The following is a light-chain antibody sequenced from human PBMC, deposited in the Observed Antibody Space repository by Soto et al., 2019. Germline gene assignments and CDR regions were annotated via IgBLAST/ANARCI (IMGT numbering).Light chain of an antibody. CDR1: QGIGFF. CDR2: AAS. CDR3: QKYNSAPLT. Sequence: DIQMTQSPSSLSASLGDRVTITCRPSQGIGFFLAWFQQRPGKVPKLLIYAASTLQSGVPSRFSGSGSGTDFTLTISSLQPEDVATYYCQKYNSAPLTFGGGTRVEIK. V-gene: IGKV1-27*01. J-gene: IGKJ4*01.